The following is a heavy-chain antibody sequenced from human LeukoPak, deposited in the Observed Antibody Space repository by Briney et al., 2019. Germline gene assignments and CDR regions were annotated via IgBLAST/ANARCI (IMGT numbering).Heavy chain of an antibody. V-gene: IGHV3-30-3*01. Sequence: GRSLRLSCAASGFTFGSYAMHWVRQAPGKGLEWVAVISYDGSNKYYADSVKGRFTISRDNSKNTLYLQMNSLRAEDTAVYYCARGTYSSSLDYWGQGTLVTVSS. CDR2: ISYDGSNK. D-gene: IGHD6-13*01. CDR1: GFTFGSYA. J-gene: IGHJ4*02. CDR3: ARGTYSSSLDY.